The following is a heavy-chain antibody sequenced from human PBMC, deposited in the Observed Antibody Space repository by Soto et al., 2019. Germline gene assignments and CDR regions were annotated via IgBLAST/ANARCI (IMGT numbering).Heavy chain of an antibody. Sequence: GESLKISCKGSGDIFANYWIGWVRQLPGKGLEWMGIIYAGDSDTRYSPSFQGRVTTSADKSISTAFLQWSSLEASDTAMYYCATRGQWELLPLDSWGQGTLVTVPS. J-gene: IGHJ4*02. CDR2: IYAGDSDT. D-gene: IGHD1-26*01. CDR3: ATRGQWELLPLDS. V-gene: IGHV5-51*01. CDR1: GDIFANYW.